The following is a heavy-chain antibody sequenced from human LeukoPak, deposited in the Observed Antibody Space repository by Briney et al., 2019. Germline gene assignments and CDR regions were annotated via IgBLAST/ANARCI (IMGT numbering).Heavy chain of an antibody. CDR3: ARAYCSSTSCYHLDY. CDR2: IYYSGNT. D-gene: IGHD2-2*01. CDR1: GVSITTYY. V-gene: IGHV4-59*01. J-gene: IGHJ4*02. Sequence: SETLSLTCTVSGVSITTYYWSWIRQPPGKGLEWIGFIYYSGNTNYNPSLKSRVTISVDTSKNQFSLKLSSVTAADTAVYYCARAYCSSTSCYHLDYWGQGTLVTVSS.